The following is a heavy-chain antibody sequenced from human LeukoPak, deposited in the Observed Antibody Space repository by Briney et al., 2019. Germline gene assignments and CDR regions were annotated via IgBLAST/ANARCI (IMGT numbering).Heavy chain of an antibody. CDR1: GYIFIGYY. J-gene: IGHJ3*02. Sequence: GASVKVSCKASGYIFIGYYMHWVRQAPGQGLEWMGWINPNSGVTNYAQKFQGRVTMTRDTSISTAYMDLRRLKSDDTAVYYCAGGQLEAQLDDFDIWGQGTMVTVSS. CDR2: INPNSGVT. D-gene: IGHD1-1*01. CDR3: AGGQLEAQLDDFDI. V-gene: IGHV1-2*02.